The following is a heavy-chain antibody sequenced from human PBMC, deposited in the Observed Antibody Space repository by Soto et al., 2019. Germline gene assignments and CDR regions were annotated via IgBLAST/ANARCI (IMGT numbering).Heavy chain of an antibody. CDR3: AKTLVAGAFDI. Sequence: PGEPLKVSCKGSGGRFTSHWIACMSQMPGKGLECMGIIYPRDSDTRYNPSFQGQITISVDSSISTAYLQWSSLKTSDTAFYYCAKTLVAGAFDIWGQGTILTVSS. CDR2: IYPRDSDT. CDR1: GGRFTSHW. J-gene: IGHJ3*02. V-gene: IGHV5-51*01. D-gene: IGHD2-8*02.